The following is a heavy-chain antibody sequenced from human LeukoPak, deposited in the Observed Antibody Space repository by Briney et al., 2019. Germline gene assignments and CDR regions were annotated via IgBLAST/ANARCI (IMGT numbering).Heavy chain of an antibody. V-gene: IGHV3-53*01. CDR2: IYSGGNT. CDR3: ARRAGEYSHPYDY. Sequence: PGGSLRLSCAASGFTFKKYDVTWFRQAPGKGLKWVSFIYSGGNTHYSDSVKGRFTISRDNSKNTLYLQMNSLRAEHTAVYYCARRAGEYSHPYDYWGQGTLVTVSS. J-gene: IGHJ4*02. CDR1: GFTFKKYD. D-gene: IGHD2/OR15-2a*01.